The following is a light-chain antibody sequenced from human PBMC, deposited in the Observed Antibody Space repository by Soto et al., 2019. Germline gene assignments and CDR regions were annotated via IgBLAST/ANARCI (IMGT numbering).Light chain of an antibody. CDR2: GAS. V-gene: IGKV3-20*01. Sequence: EVVLTQSPGTLSLSPGARATLSCRASQSVNDNHLAWYQQKGGQAPRLLIYGASTRTTGVPERFSGSGFGTAYSLIINRLDPEEFAMYYCQLSGCSPPSGTFGPGTTVEI. CDR1: QSVNDNH. J-gene: IGKJ3*01. CDR3: QLSGCSPPSGT.